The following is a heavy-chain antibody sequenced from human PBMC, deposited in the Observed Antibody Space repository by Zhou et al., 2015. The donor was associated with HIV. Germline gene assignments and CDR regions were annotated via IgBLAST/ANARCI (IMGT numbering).Heavy chain of an antibody. J-gene: IGHJ6*02. CDR1: GGTFSSCA. Sequence: QMQLVQSGAEVKKPGSSVRVSCKASGGTFSSCAISWVRQAPGQGLEWMGGIIPVFGTTHYAQKYQGRLTLAADEPTITAYMELSSLRSEDTAVYYCARATTVTTVRAYGMDVWGQGTTVTVSS. CDR3: ARATTVTTVRAYGMDV. CDR2: IIPVFGTT. D-gene: IGHD4-11*01. V-gene: IGHV1-69*01.